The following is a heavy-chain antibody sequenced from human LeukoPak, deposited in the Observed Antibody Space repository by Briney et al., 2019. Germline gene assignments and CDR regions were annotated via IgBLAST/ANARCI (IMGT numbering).Heavy chain of an antibody. D-gene: IGHD5-24*01. Sequence: PGGSLRLSCAASGFTFSSYSMDWVRPAPGEGLEWVSSISSSSSYIYYADSVKGRFTISRDNAKNSLYLQMNSLRAEDTAVYYCARVEMATITDYWGQGTLVTVSS. CDR2: ISSSSSYI. CDR3: ARVEMATITDY. CDR1: GFTFSSYS. J-gene: IGHJ4*02. V-gene: IGHV3-21*01.